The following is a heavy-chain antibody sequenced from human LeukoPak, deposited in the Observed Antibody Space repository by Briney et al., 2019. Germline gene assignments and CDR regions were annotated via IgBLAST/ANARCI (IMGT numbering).Heavy chain of an antibody. CDR2: IYYSGST. J-gene: IGHJ4*02. CDR3: ARRGCSGGSCYDY. V-gene: IGHV4-59*08. Sequence: SETLSLTCTVSGGSISSYYWSWIRQPPGKGLEWIGYIYYSGSTNYNPSLKSRVTISVDTSKNKFSLKLSSVAAADTAVYYCARRGCSGGSCYDYWGQGTLVTVSS. CDR1: GGSISSYY. D-gene: IGHD2-15*01.